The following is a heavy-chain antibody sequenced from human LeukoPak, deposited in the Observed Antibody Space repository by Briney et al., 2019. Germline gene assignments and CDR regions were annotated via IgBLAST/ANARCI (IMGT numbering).Heavy chain of an antibody. D-gene: IGHD4-23*01. CDR3: ARVYYGGSLDY. J-gene: IGHJ4*02. V-gene: IGHV3-21*01. CDR2: ISSSSSDI. Sequence: PGGSLRFSCTASGFTFSSYTMNWVRQAPGKGLEWVSLISSSSSDIYYADSVKGRFTISRDNANNSLYLQMSSLRADDTAVYYCARVYYGGSLDYWGQANLVTVSS. CDR1: GFTFSSYT.